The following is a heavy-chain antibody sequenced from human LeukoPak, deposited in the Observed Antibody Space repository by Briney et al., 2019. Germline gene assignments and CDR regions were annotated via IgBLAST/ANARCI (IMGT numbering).Heavy chain of an antibody. CDR3: ARAMGYSYGSIDY. D-gene: IGHD5-18*01. J-gene: IGHJ4*02. CDR2: IYYSGST. CDR1: GGSISSSSYY. V-gene: IGHV4-61*05. Sequence: SETLSLTCTVSGGSISSSSYYWGWIRQPPGKGLEWIGYIYYSGSTNYNPSLKSRVTISVDTSKNQFSLKLSSVTAADTAVYYCARAMGYSYGSIDYWGQGTLVTVSS.